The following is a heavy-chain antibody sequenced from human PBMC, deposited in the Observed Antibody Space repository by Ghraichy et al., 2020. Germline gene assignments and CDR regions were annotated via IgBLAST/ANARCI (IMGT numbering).Heavy chain of an antibody. Sequence: VWVSRIHNDGSGTFYADSVKGRFTISRDNAKNTVYLQMNSLRGEDTAVYYCARGNHYGLDVWGQG. V-gene: IGHV3-74*01. J-gene: IGHJ6*02. CDR3: ARGNHYGLDV. CDR2: IHNDGSGT.